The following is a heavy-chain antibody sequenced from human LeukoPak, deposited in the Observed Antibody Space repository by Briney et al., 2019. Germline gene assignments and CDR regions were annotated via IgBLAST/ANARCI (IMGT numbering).Heavy chain of an antibody. CDR1: GVTFSSNA. V-gene: IGHV3-23*01. CDR3: AKYLAGGWYYIDC. Sequence: GGSLRLSCAASGVTFSSNAMSWVRQAPGKGLEWVSGITGSGDNTYYTESVKGRFTISRDNSKNTLYLEMNSLRAEDTAIYYCAKYLAGGWYYIDCWGQGTLVTVSS. J-gene: IGHJ4*02. D-gene: IGHD6-19*01. CDR2: ITGSGDNT.